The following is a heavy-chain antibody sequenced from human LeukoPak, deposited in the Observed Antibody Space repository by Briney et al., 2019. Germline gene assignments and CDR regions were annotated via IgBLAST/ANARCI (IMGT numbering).Heavy chain of an antibody. D-gene: IGHD3-16*02. CDR2: IRQDGSET. V-gene: IGHV3-7*01. CDR1: GFTFSNYW. J-gene: IGHJ4*02. CDR3: ASRGDLSWFGALRH. Sequence: AGGSLRLSCVVSGFTFSNYWMDRVRQAPGKGLEWVAFIRQDGSETNYVDSVRGRFTISRDNAKNSLYLQMNSLRVEDTAVYYCASRGDLSWFGALRHWSQGTLVTVSS.